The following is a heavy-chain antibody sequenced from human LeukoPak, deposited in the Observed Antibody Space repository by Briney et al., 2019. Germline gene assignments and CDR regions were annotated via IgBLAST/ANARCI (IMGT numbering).Heavy chain of an antibody. CDR3: AKEARGYLDS. V-gene: IGHV3-7*01. J-gene: IGHJ4*02. Sequence: GGSLRLSRAASGITFSSYWMSWVRQAPGKGLEWVANIKQDGNEKFYVDSVKGRFTISRDNAKSSLYLQMNSLRDEDTAVYYCAKEARGYLDSWGQGTLVTVSS. CDR2: IKQDGNEK. CDR1: GITFSSYW.